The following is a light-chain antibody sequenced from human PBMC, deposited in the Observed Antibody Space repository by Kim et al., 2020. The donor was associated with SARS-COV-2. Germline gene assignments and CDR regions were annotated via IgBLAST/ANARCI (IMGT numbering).Light chain of an antibody. Sequence: ASLGDRVTITCRASQGISNYLAWSQQNPGQVPQLLIYAASTLPSGVPSRFSGSGSGTDFTLTISSLQPEDVATYYCQKYNSAPRTFGQGTKVDIK. V-gene: IGKV1-27*01. CDR1: QGISNY. J-gene: IGKJ1*01. CDR3: QKYNSAPRT. CDR2: AAS.